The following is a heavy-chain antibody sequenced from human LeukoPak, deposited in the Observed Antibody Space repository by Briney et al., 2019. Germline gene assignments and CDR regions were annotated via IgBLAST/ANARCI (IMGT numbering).Heavy chain of an antibody. CDR1: GFSLTTSGVG. CDR2: IYWDDDR. J-gene: IGHJ5*02. V-gene: IGHV2-5*02. D-gene: IGHD6-13*01. CDR3: AHRRPGITAPGWDGTWFDP. Sequence: SGPTLVNPTQTLTLTCTFSGFSLTTSGVGVGWIRQPPGKALEWLAVIYWDDDRRYSPSLRSRLTVTKDTSKNQVVLTMTNMDPVDTATYYCAHRRPGITAPGWDGTWFDPWGQGTLVAVSS.